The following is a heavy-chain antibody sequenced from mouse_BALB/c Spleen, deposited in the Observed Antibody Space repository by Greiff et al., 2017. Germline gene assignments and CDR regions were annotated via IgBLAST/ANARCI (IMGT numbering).Heavy chain of an antibody. V-gene: IGHV2-9-2*01. CDR1: GFSLTSYD. Sequence: VQRVESGPGLVAPSQSLSITCTVSGFSLTSYDISWIRQPPGKGLEWLGVIWTGGGTNYNSAFMSRLSISKDNSKSQVFLKMNSLQTDDTAIYYSVREGYYAGYFDVWGAGTTVTVSA. D-gene: IGHD1-1*01. J-gene: IGHJ1*01. CDR2: IWTGGGT. CDR3: VREGYYAGYFDV.